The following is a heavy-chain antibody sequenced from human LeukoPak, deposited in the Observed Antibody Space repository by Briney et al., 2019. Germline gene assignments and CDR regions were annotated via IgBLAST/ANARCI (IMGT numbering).Heavy chain of an antibody. CDR3: ARDEEQQLLDY. Sequence: GGSLRLSCAASGFTFSSYWMHWVRHAPGKGLVWVSRINSDGSSTSYADSAKGRFTISRDNAKNTLYLQMNSLRAEDTAVYYCARDEEQQLLDYWGQGTLVTVSS. CDR1: GFTFSSYW. V-gene: IGHV3-74*01. J-gene: IGHJ4*02. CDR2: INSDGSST. D-gene: IGHD6-13*01.